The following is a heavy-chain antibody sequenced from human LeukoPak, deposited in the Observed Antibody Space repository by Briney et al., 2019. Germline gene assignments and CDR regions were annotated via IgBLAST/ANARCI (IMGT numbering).Heavy chain of an antibody. V-gene: IGHV4-34*01. CDR3: ASERRYSSGRWDYYFDY. CDR1: GGSFSSYY. Sequence: SETLSLTCAVYGGSFSSYYWGWIRQPPGKGLEWIGEINHSGGTNYNPSLKSRVTISVDTPKNQFSLKLSSVTAADTAVYYCASERRYSSGRWDYYFDYWGQGTLVTVSS. J-gene: IGHJ4*02. CDR2: INHSGGT. D-gene: IGHD6-19*01.